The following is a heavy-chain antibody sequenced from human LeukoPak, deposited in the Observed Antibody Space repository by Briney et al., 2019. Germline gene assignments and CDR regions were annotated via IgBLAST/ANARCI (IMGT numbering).Heavy chain of an antibody. V-gene: IGHV1-2*02. CDR3: ESARDPVGTTFDY. Sequence: ASVKVSCKASGYTFSAHYLHWVRQAPGQGLEWMGWINPNSGSTNYAQKLQGRVTMTRDTSTSTAYMELCRLTSGESAAYHCESARDPVGTTFDYWGQGTLVTVSS. J-gene: IGHJ4*02. CDR2: INPNSGST. D-gene: IGHD5-12*01. CDR1: GYTFSAHY.